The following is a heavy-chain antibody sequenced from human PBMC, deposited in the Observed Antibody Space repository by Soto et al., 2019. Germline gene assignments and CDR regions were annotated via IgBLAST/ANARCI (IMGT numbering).Heavy chain of an antibody. J-gene: IGHJ4*02. Sequence: QVQLVESGGGVVQPGRSLRLSCAASGFTFSSYGMHWVRQAPGKGLEWVAVISYDGSNKYYADSVKGRFTISRDNSKNPLYLQMNSLRAEDTAVYYCAKGPKYHIVVVPAAMLGEIDYWGQGTLVTVSS. CDR3: AKGPKYHIVVVPAAMLGEIDY. CDR2: ISYDGSNK. D-gene: IGHD2-2*01. CDR1: GFTFSSYG. V-gene: IGHV3-30*18.